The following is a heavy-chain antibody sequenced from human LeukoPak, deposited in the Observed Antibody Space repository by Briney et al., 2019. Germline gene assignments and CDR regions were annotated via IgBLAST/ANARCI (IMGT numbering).Heavy chain of an antibody. D-gene: IGHD3-22*01. J-gene: IGHJ4*02. CDR1: GFTFSHYN. CDR3: ARGASGY. CDR2: IRSSTTYV. Sequence: GGSLRLSCAASGFTFSHYNMNWVSQAPGKGLEWVSSIRSSTTYVYYADSVKGRFTISRDNATNSLYLQMNSLRAEDTAVYYCARGASGYWGQGTLVTVSS. V-gene: IGHV3-21*01.